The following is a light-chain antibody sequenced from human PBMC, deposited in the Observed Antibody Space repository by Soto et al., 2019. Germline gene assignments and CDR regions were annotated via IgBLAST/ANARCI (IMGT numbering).Light chain of an antibody. CDR2: GAS. V-gene: IGKV3-15*01. CDR1: QSVSSN. CDR3: QQYHKWPLT. Sequence: EIMMSQSPATLSVTTGGRATFPCRASQSVSSNLAWYQQKPGQPPRLLIYGASTRATGIPARFSGSGYGSEFTLTISILQSEDFAVYYCQQYHKWPLTFGGGTKVDI. J-gene: IGKJ4*01.